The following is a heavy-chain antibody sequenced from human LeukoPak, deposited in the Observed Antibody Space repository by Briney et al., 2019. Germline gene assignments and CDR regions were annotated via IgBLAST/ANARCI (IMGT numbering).Heavy chain of an antibody. CDR2: INWNGGST. Sequence: GGSLRLSCAASGFTFDDYGMSWVRQAPGKGLEWVSGINWNGGSTGYADSVKGRFTISRDNAKNSLYLQMNSLRAEDTALYYCARWEYYDSSGRTPDAFDIWGQGTMVTVSS. D-gene: IGHD3-22*01. J-gene: IGHJ3*02. CDR3: ARWEYYDSSGRTPDAFDI. V-gene: IGHV3-20*04. CDR1: GFTFDDYG.